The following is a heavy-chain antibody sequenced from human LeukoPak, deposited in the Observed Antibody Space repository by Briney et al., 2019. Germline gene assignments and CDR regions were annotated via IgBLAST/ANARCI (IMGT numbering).Heavy chain of an antibody. J-gene: IGHJ5*02. D-gene: IGHD3-10*01. CDR2: ISYSWSA. V-gene: IGHV4-59*11. CDR3: ARSEAPLVRGVIMVNWFDP. CDR1: GGSINRHF. Sequence: SETLSLTCTVSGGSINRHFWSWIRQPPGKGLEWMGYISYSWSADYNPSLKSRVTISVDTSKNQFSLKLISVTAADTAVYHCARSEAPLVRGVIMVNWFDPWGQGTLVTVSS.